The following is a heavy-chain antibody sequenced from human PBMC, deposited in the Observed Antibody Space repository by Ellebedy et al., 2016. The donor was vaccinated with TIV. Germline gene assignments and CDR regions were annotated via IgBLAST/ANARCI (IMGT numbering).Heavy chain of an antibody. CDR3: ARITSYGMRTIWFDP. CDR1: GGSISSSNW. V-gene: IGHV4-4*02. CDR2: IYNSGST. J-gene: IGHJ5*02. D-gene: IGHD1-26*01. Sequence: SETLSLTXAVSGGSISSSNWWSWVRQPPGKGLEWIGHIYNSGSTNYNPSLKSRVTISVDTSKNQFSLKLSSVTAADTAVYYCARITSYGMRTIWFDPWGQGTLVTVSS.